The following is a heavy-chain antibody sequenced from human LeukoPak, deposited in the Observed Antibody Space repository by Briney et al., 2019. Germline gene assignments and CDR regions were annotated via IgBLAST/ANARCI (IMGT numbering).Heavy chain of an antibody. CDR3: ARAIGYYGSGSPTKGAGRSKNWFDP. V-gene: IGHV4-31*03. Sequence: PSETLSLTCTVSGGSISSGGYYWSWIRQHPGKGLEWIGYIYYSESTYYNPSLKSRVTISVDTSKNQFSLKLSSVTAADTAVYYCARAIGYYGSGSPTKGAGRSKNWFDPWGQGTLVTVSS. J-gene: IGHJ5*02. CDR1: GGSISSGGYY. CDR2: IYYSEST. D-gene: IGHD3-10*01.